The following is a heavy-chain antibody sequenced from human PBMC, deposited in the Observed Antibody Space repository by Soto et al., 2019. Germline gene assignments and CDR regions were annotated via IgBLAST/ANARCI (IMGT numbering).Heavy chain of an antibody. V-gene: IGHV4-30-4*01. CDR2: IYYSGST. CDR1: GGSISSGDYY. CDR3: AWGCWSCYYRYHWFDP. Sequence: SETLSLTCTVSGGSISSGDYYWSWIRQPPGKGLEWIGYIYYSGSTYYNPSLKSRVTISVDTSKNQFSLKLSSVTAADTAVYFCAWGCWSCYYRYHWFDPWGQGTLVTVSS. D-gene: IGHD3-3*01. J-gene: IGHJ5*02.